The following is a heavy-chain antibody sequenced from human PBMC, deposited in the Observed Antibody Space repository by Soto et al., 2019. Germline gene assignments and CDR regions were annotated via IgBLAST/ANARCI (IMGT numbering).Heavy chain of an antibody. CDR3: ARVQYDSSGYYGFFDY. V-gene: IGHV3-48*02. D-gene: IGHD3-22*01. CDR1: GFTFSRYN. J-gene: IGHJ4*02. CDR2: ISSSTSTI. Sequence: GGSLRLSCAASGFTFSRYNMNWVRQAPGKGLEWVSYISSSTSTIYYADSVKGRFTISRDNAKNSLYLQMNSLRDEDTAVYYCARVQYDSSGYYGFFDYWGQGTLVTVSS.